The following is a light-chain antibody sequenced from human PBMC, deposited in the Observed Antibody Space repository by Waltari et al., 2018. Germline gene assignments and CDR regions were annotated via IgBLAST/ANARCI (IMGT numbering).Light chain of an antibody. CDR3: QSYDSSLSGSV. V-gene: IGLV1-40*01. Sequence: QSVLTPPPSVSGAPGQRGTIACTGSSSNSGGGYNVHWYQQLPGTAPKLLIYGNSNRPSGVPDRFSGSKSGTSASLAITGLQAEDEADYYCQSYDSSLSGSVFGGGTKLTVL. CDR2: GNS. CDR1: SSNSGGGYN. J-gene: IGLJ2*01.